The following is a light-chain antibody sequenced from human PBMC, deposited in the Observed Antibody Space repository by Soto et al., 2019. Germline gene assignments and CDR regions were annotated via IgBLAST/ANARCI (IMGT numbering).Light chain of an antibody. Sequence: IGLEHSSRTPSFPSREKATPSRRASQSVSSKLAWYQQTPGQAPRLLIYGASTRATGIPVRFSGSASGAEFTLTISSLQSEDFTVYYCQQYNKWPLTFGQGTKVDIK. CDR2: GAS. J-gene: IGKJ1*01. CDR1: QSVSSK. CDR3: QQYNKWPLT. V-gene: IGKV3-15*01.